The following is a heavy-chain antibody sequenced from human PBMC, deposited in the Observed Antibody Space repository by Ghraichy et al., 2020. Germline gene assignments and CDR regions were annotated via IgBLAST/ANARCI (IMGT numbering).Heavy chain of an antibody. J-gene: IGHJ4*02. D-gene: IGHD4-17*01. V-gene: IGHV3-23*01. CDR3: AKDSTVTPGYYFDN. CDR2: ISGSGLST. Sequence: GGSLRLSCAASGFTFSNYAMSWVRQAPGKGLEWVSGISGSGLSTYYADSVKGRFTISRDNSKNTLYLQMNSLRAEDTAAYFCAKDSTVTPGYYFDNWGQGALVTVSS. CDR1: GFTFSNYA.